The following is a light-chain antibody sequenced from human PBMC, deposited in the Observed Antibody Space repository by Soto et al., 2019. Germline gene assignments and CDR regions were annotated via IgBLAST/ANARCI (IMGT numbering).Light chain of an antibody. CDR3: QQRSNWPRT. CDR2: EAS. CDR1: QSVSSSY. Sequence: EIVLTQSPGTLSLSPGERATLSCRASQSVSSSYLAWYQQKPGQSPRLLMYEASSRATGIPARFSGSGSGTDFTLTISSLEPEDFAVYYCQQRSNWPRTFGQGTKVDIK. J-gene: IGKJ1*01. V-gene: IGKV3D-20*02.